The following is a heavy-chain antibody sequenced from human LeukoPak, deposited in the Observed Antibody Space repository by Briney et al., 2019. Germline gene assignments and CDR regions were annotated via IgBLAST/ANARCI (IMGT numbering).Heavy chain of an antibody. V-gene: IGHV3-23*01. Sequence: PGGSLRLSCAASGFTFSTYGMSWVRQAPGKGLEWVSSITLGGGGTTYVDSVKGRFTITRDNSKNTLYLQMNSLRAEDTAVYYCVKNLLGDAAYSWYFDLWGRGTLVTVSS. D-gene: IGHD1-26*01. CDR3: VKNLLGDAAYSWYFDL. CDR2: ITLGGGGT. CDR1: GFTFSTYG. J-gene: IGHJ2*01.